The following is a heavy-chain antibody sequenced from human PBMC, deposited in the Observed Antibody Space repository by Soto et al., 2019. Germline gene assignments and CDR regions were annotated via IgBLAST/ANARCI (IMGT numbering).Heavy chain of an antibody. CDR2: ISYDGSNK. D-gene: IGHD6-19*01. Sequence: GGSLRLSCAASGFTFSSYAMHWVRQAPGKGLEWVAVISYDGSNKYYADSVMGRFTISRDNSKNTLYLQMNSLRAEDTAVYYCARDQIAVATGRPHYFDYWGQGTLVTVSS. J-gene: IGHJ4*02. CDR1: GFTFSSYA. CDR3: ARDQIAVATGRPHYFDY. V-gene: IGHV3-30-3*01.